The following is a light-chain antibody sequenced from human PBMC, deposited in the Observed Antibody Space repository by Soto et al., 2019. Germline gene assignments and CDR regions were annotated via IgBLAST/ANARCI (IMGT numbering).Light chain of an antibody. CDR1: SSDVGAYNY. Sequence: QSALTQPASVAGSPGQSITISCTGTSSDVGAYNYVSWYQQHPGKAPKLIIYEVSNRPSGVSWRFSGSKSDNTASLTISGLQSEDEADYYCSSHTTSNTRVFGTGTKVTVL. CDR2: EVS. CDR3: SSHTTSNTRV. J-gene: IGLJ1*01. V-gene: IGLV2-14*01.